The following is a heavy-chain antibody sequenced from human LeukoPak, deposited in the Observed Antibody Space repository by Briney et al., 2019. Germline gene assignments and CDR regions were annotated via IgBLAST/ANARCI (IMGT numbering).Heavy chain of an antibody. Sequence: PRGSLRLSCAASGFTFSSYAMSWVRQAPGKGLEWVSSITGSGDRTYYADSVKGRFTISRDNSKNTLYLQMNSLRADETAVYYCASRPRADMGPLDFWGQGTLVTVSS. V-gene: IGHV3-23*01. D-gene: IGHD1-14*01. CDR2: ITGSGDRT. CDR1: GFTFSSYA. J-gene: IGHJ4*02. CDR3: ASRPRADMGPLDF.